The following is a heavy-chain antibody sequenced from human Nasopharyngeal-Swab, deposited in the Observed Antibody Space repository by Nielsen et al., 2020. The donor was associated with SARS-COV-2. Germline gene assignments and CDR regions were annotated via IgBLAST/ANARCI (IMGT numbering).Heavy chain of an antibody. CDR1: GGSFSGYY. J-gene: IGHJ5*02. CDR3: ARGWIAVAGTLLWFDP. D-gene: IGHD6-19*01. V-gene: IGHV4-34*01. Sequence: GSLRLSCAVYGGSFSGYYWSWIRQPPGKGLEWIGEINHSGSTNYNPSLKSRVTISVDTSKNQFSLKLSSVTAADTAVYYCARGWIAVAGTLLWFDPWGQGTLVTVSS. CDR2: INHSGST.